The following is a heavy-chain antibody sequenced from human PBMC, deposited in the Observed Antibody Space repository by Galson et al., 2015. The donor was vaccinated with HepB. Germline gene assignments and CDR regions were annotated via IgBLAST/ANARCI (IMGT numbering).Heavy chain of an antibody. CDR2: IDPRGGST. D-gene: IGHD3-10*01. CDR3: ARDRSQAVWFGEFFGPFDY. V-gene: IGHV1-46*04. CDR1: GYTFISYY. Sequence: SVKVSCKASGYTFISYYLHWVRQAPGQGLEWMAMIDPRGGSTHYAEKLQGRITMTRDTSTNTVYMELSSLRSEDTAVYYCARDRSQAVWFGEFFGPFDYWGQGTLVTVSS. J-gene: IGHJ4*02.